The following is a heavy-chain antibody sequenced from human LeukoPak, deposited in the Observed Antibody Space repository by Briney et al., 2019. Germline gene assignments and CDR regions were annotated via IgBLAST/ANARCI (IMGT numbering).Heavy chain of an antibody. Sequence: GGSLRLSCAASGFTFSDSYMSWIRQAPGKGLEWVSYTSTTGYSNYAVSVEGRFTVSRDNAKNSLYLEMNSLRAEDTALYYCARTRGLGPGGFFDSWGQGSLVTVSS. J-gene: IGHJ4*02. D-gene: IGHD3/OR15-3a*01. CDR2: TSTTGYS. CDR1: GFTFSDSY. V-gene: IGHV3-11*06. CDR3: ARTRGLGPGGFFDS.